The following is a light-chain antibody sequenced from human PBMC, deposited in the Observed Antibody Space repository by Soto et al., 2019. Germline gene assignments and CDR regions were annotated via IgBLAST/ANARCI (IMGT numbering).Light chain of an antibody. V-gene: IGKV1-5*01. CDR3: QQYNSYWT. CDR1: QSISSW. J-gene: IGKJ1*01. Sequence: DIQMTQSPSTLSESVGARFTITCRASQSISSWLAWYQQKPGKAPKLLIYDASSLESGVPSRFSGSGSGTEFTLSISSLQPDDFATYYCQQYNSYWTFGQGTKVDI. CDR2: DAS.